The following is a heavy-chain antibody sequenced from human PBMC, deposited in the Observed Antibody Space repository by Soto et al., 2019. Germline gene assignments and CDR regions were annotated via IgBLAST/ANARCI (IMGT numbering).Heavy chain of an antibody. V-gene: IGHV3-15*01. J-gene: IGHJ4*02. CDR1: EFTCSDAW. D-gene: IGHD3-10*01. Sequence: EVQLVETGGGLVEPGGSLRLSCAASEFTCSDAWMTWVRQAPGKGLEWVGRIKSRRGGGTRDYAESVKGRFTISRDHSTNKVYMKMNNLETEDTGVYYCAADLPNYSGEFDFWGQGALVTVSS. CDR2: IKSRRGGGTR. CDR3: AADLPNYSGEFDF.